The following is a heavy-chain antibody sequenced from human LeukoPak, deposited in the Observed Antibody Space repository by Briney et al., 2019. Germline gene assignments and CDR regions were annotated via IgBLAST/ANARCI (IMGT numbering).Heavy chain of an antibody. D-gene: IGHD2-2*01. Sequence: GGSLRLSCAASGFTFSTYSMIWVRQSPGKGLEWVSSISSSSSHIYYADSVKGRFTISRDNAKNSLFLQMNSLRAEDTAVYYCAREYCSSTSCLDYWGQGTLVTVSS. J-gene: IGHJ4*02. CDR1: GFTFSTYS. V-gene: IGHV3-21*04. CDR2: ISSSSSHI. CDR3: AREYCSSTSCLDY.